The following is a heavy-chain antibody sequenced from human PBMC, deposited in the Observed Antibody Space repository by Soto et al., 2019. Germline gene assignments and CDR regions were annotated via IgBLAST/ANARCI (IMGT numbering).Heavy chain of an antibody. Sequence: QVQLQESRPGLVKPSQTLSLTCTVSGAPISTGGYYWSWIRRHPGKGLEWIGYVYYGGSTYYTPCLKGRVTISVDTSKNEFTLRLSSVTAADTAGYYWARSAFPWGQGTLVTVSS. CDR1: GAPISTGGYY. V-gene: IGHV4-31*03. CDR3: ARSAFP. J-gene: IGHJ5*02. CDR2: VYYGGST.